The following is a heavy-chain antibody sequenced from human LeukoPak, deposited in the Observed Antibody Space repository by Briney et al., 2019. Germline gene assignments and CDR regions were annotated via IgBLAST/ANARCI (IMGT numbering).Heavy chain of an antibody. D-gene: IGHD3-3*01. V-gene: IGHV3-23*01. CDR1: GFTFSSYA. Sequence: PGGSLRLSCAASGFTFSSYAMSWVRQAPGKGLERVSAISGSGGSTYYADSVKGRFTISRDNSKNTLYLQMNSLRAEDAAVYYCAKSLLGIGLVQYWGQGTLVTVSS. CDR2: ISGSGGST. J-gene: IGHJ4*02. CDR3: AKSLLGIGLVQY.